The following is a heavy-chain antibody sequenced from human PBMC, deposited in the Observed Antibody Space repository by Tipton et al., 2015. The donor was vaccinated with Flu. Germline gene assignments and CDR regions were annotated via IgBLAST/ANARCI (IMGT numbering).Heavy chain of an antibody. J-gene: IGHJ4*02. CDR1: GFTFSSYA. D-gene: IGHD2-2*01. V-gene: IGHV3-23*01. CDR2: ISGSGGST. Sequence: SPRLSCAASGFTFSSYAMSWVRQAPGKGLEWVSAISGSGGSTYYADSVKGRFTISRDNSKNTLYLQMNSLRAEDTAVYYCAKAETTNIVVVPAAFDYWGQGTLVTVSS. CDR3: AKAETTNIVVVPAAFDY.